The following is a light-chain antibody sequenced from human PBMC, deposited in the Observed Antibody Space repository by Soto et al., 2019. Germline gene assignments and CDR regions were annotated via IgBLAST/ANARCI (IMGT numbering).Light chain of an antibody. Sequence: DIQLTQSPSFLSASVGDRVTITCRASQGISSLLAWYQQRPGKAPKLLIYAASTLQSGVPSRFRGSGSGTEFTLTISSLQPEDFATYYCQHLISYPLTFGQGTRLEIK. J-gene: IGKJ5*01. CDR1: QGISSL. V-gene: IGKV1-9*01. CDR3: QHLISYPLT. CDR2: AAS.